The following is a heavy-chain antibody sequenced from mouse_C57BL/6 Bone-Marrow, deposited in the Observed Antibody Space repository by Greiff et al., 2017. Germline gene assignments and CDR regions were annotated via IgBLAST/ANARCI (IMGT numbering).Heavy chain of an antibody. J-gene: IGHJ1*03. CDR1: GFTFSDYY. CDR3: ARRVYYGSLYWYFDV. CDR2: ISNGGGST. V-gene: IGHV5-12*01. D-gene: IGHD1-1*01. Sequence: EVKLMASGGGLVQPGGSLKLSCAASGFTFSDYYMYWVRQTPEKRLEWVAYISNGGGSTYYPDTVKGRFTISRDNAKNTLYLQMSRLKSEDTAMYYCARRVYYGSLYWYFDVWGTGTTVTVSS.